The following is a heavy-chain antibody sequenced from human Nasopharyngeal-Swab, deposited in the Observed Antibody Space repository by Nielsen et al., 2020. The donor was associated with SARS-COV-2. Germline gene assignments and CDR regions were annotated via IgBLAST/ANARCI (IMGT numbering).Heavy chain of an antibody. CDR2: IIPILGIA. J-gene: IGHJ4*02. Sequence: SVKVPCKASGGTFSSYAISWVRQAPGQGLEWMGRIIPILGIANYAQKFQGRVTITADKSTSTAYMELSSLRSEDTAVYYCARDVGFSAPDWGQGTLVTVSS. D-gene: IGHD3-10*01. CDR3: ARDVGFSAPD. V-gene: IGHV1-69*04. CDR1: GGTFSSYA.